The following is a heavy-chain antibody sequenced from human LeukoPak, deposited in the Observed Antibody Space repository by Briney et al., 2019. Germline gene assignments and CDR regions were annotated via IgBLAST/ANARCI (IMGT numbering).Heavy chain of an antibody. J-gene: IGHJ4*02. D-gene: IGHD5-24*01. CDR1: GFTFSSYA. V-gene: IGHV3-30-3*01. Sequence: PGGSLRLSCAASGFTFSSYAMHWVRQAPGKGLEWVAVISYDGSNKYYADSVKGRFTISRDNSKNTLYLQMNSLRAEDTAVYYCAREAPDGPHDYWGQGTLVTVSS. CDR3: AREAPDGPHDY. CDR2: ISYDGSNK.